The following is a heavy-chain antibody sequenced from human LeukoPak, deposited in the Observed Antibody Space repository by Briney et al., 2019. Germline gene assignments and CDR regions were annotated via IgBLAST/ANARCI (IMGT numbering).Heavy chain of an antibody. D-gene: IGHD3-9*01. J-gene: IGHJ5*02. V-gene: IGHV3-30*18. CDR1: GFTFSSYG. CDR3: ANSYDILTGYYGFDP. Sequence: GSLRLSCAAFGFTFSSYGMHWVRQAPGKGLEWVAVISYDGSNKYYADSVKGRFTISRDNSKNTLYLQMNSLRAEDAAVYYCANSYDILTGYYGFDPWGQGTLVTVSS. CDR2: ISYDGSNK.